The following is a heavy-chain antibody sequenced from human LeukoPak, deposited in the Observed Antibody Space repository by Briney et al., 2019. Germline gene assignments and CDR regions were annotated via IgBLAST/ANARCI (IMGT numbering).Heavy chain of an antibody. J-gene: IGHJ5*02. CDR2: INHSGST. V-gene: IGHV4-34*01. CDR3: ARTPDP. Sequence: PSETLSLTCAVYGGSSSGYYWSWIRQPPGKGLEWIGEINHSGSTNYNPSLKSRVTISVDTSKNQFSLKLSSVTAADTAVYYCARTPDPWGQGTLVTVSS. CDR1: GGSSSGYY.